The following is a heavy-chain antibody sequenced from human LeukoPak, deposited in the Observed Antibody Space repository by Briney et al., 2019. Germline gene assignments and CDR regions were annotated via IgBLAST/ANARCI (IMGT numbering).Heavy chain of an antibody. V-gene: IGHV3-48*01. J-gene: IGHJ6*02. CDR2: TSSGSSIT. Sequence: GGSLRLSCAVSGFTFSSYSMNWVRQAPGKGLEWVSYTSSGSSITYYADSVKGRFTISRDNAKSSLYLQMNSLRAEDTAVYYCARDLAGRVTSYGMDVWGHGTTVTVSS. CDR3: ARDLAGRVTSYGMDV. CDR1: GFTFSSYS. D-gene: IGHD4-11*01.